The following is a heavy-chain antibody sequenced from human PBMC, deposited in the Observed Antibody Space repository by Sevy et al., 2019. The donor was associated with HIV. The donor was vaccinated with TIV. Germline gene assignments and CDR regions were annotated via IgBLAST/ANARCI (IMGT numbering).Heavy chain of an antibody. J-gene: IGHJ4*02. CDR1: GFTFSKYS. CDR2: IYIGDST. D-gene: IGHD3-22*01. Sequence: GGSLRLSCAASGFTFSKYSMSWIRQTPGKGLEWVSVIYIGDSTFYADSVKGRFTISRDNSKNTLFLQMNSLRDEDTAVYYCASGLLRYFFDYWGQGTLVTVSS. CDR3: ASGLLRYFFDY. V-gene: IGHV3-53*01.